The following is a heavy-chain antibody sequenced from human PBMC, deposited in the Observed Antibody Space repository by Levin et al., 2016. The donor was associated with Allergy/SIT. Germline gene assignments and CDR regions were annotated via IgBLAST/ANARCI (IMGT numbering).Heavy chain of an antibody. V-gene: IGHV1-46*01. CDR3: ARGEVVVSRPGFDY. D-gene: IGHD2-15*01. Sequence: WVRQAPGQGLEWMGIINPSGGSTSYAQKFQGRVTMTRDTSTSTVYMELSSLRSEDTAVYYCARGEVVVSRPGFDYWGQGTLVHRLL. CDR2: INPSGGST. J-gene: IGHJ4*02.